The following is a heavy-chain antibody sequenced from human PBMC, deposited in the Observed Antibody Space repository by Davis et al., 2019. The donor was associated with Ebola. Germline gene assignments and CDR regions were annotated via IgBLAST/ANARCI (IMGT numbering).Heavy chain of an antibody. V-gene: IGHV3-9*01. CDR2: ISWNSYGK. Sequence: SLKISCAASGFTFSNYDMSWVRQVPGKGLEWVSGISWNSYGKGYADSVKGRFTISRDNARNSVYLQMNSLRAEDTALYYCTKDAVNAGTDYWGRGTQVIVSS. J-gene: IGHJ4*02. CDR3: TKDAVNAGTDY. CDR1: GFTFSNYD. D-gene: IGHD6-13*01.